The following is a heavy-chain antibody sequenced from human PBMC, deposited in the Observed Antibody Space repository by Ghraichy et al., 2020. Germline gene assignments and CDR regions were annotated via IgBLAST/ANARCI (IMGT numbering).Heavy chain of an antibody. CDR2: IYNSGST. V-gene: IGHV4-4*07. D-gene: IGHD3-22*01. CDR3: ASVYVSSGLDY. Sequence: SETLSLTCTVSGGSISSYYWSWIRQPAGKGLEWIGRIYNSGSTNYNPSLKSRVTMSVDTSKNQFSLKLSSVTAADTAVYYCASVYVSSGLDYWGQGTLVTVSS. J-gene: IGHJ4*02. CDR1: GGSISSYY.